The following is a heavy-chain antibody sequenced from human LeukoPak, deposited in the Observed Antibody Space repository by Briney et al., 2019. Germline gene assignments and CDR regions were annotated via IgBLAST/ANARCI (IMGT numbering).Heavy chain of an antibody. CDR1: GGSISSGGYS. CDR2: IYHGGST. V-gene: IGHV4-30-2*01. J-gene: IGHJ4*02. D-gene: IGHD5-18*01. Sequence: PSQTLSLTCAVSGGSISSGGYSWRWIRQPPGKGLEWIGYIYHGGSTYYNPSLKSRVTISVDRSKNQFSLKLSSVTAADTAVYYCASQNSYGYYFDYWGQGTLVTVSS. CDR3: ASQNSYGYYFDY.